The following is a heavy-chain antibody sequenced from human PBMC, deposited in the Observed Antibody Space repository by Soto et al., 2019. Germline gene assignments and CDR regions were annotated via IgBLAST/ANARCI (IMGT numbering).Heavy chain of an antibody. CDR3: ARRLTNSGIYYYGMAV. V-gene: IGHV1-2*02. J-gene: IGHJ6*02. CDR2: INPDSGAT. D-gene: IGHD6-25*01. CDR1: GYTFTVYY. Sequence: ASLKVSCKASGYTFTVYYIHWLRQAPGQGLEWLGWINPDSGATNYAQKFQGRATVTRDTSISTAYMELSSLRSDDTAVYYCARRLTNSGIYYYGMAVWGQGTTVTVSS.